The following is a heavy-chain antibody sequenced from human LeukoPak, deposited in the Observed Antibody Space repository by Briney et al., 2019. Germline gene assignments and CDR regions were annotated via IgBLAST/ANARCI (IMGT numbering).Heavy chain of an antibody. CDR3: ARGSVAGAYYYYGMDV. V-gene: IGHV3-21*01. CDR1: GFTFSSYS. D-gene: IGHD4-23*01. Sequence: GGSLRLSCAASGFTFSSYSMNWVSQAPGKGLEWLSSISSSSSYIYYADSVKGRFTIPRDNAKNSLYLQMNSLRAEDTAVYYCARGSVAGAYYYYGMDVWGQGTTVTVSS. J-gene: IGHJ6*02. CDR2: ISSSSSYI.